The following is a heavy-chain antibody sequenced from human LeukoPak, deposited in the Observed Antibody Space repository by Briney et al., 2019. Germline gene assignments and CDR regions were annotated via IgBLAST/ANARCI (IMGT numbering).Heavy chain of an antibody. CDR3: ARLIGTANFDY. CDR1: GLSFSSYW. J-gene: IGHJ4*02. Sequence: GWSLRLSCAGSGLSFSSYWMSWVRQAPGKGLEWVANIKQDGSDKYYVDSVKGRFTISRDNAKNSLYLQMNSLRAEDTAMYYCARLIGTANFDYWGQGTLVTVSS. D-gene: IGHD1-7*01. CDR2: IKQDGSDK. V-gene: IGHV3-7*01.